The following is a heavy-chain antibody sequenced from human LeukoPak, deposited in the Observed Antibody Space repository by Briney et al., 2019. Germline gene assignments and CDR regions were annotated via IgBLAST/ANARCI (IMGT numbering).Heavy chain of an antibody. J-gene: IGHJ5*02. CDR1: GFTFSSYA. CDR3: AKSPVVVVATPDH. CDR2: ISSSEGST. D-gene: IGHD2-15*01. V-gene: IGHV3-23*01. Sequence: GGSLRLSCAASGFTFSSYAMSWVRQAPGKGLEWVSGISSSEGSTHYAESVKGRFTISRDNSKNTLYLQMNSLRAEDTAVYYCAKSPVVVVATPDHWGQGTLVTVSS.